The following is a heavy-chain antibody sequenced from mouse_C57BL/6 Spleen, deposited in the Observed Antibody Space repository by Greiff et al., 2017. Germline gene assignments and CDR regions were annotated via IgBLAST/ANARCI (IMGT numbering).Heavy chain of an antibody. Sequence: EVKLMESGGGLVQPGGSLSLSCAASGFTFTDYYMSWVRQPPGKALEWLGFIRNKANGYTTEYSASVKGRFTISRDNSQSILYLQMNALRAEDSATYYCARYKGLGQDYFDDWGQGTTLTVSS. CDR2: IRNKANGYTT. J-gene: IGHJ2*01. D-gene: IGHD4-1*01. V-gene: IGHV7-3*01. CDR1: GFTFTDYY. CDR3: ARYKGLGQDYFDD.